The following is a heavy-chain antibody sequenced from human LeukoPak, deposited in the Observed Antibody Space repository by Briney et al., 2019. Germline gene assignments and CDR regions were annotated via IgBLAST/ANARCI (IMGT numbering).Heavy chain of an antibody. CDR3: ARSKGGVAAAGLDAFDI. V-gene: IGHV1-24*01. Sequence: ASVKVSCKVSGYTLTELSMPWVRQAPGKGLEWMGGFDPEDGETIYAQKFQGRVTMTEDTSTDTAYMELSSLRSEDTAVYYCARSKGGVAAAGLDAFDIWGQGTMVTVSS. J-gene: IGHJ3*02. CDR1: GYTLTELS. D-gene: IGHD6-13*01. CDR2: FDPEDGET.